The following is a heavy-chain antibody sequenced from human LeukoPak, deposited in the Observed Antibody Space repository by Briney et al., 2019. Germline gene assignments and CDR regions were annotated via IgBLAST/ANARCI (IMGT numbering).Heavy chain of an antibody. V-gene: IGHV3-66*01. Sequence: GGSLRLSCAASGFTVSSNYMSWVRQAPGKGLEWVSVIYSGGSTYYADSVKGRFTISRDNSKNTLYLQMNSLRAEDTAVYYCAREPDSGYDYAVFDYWGQGTLVTVSS. CDR2: IYSGGST. CDR1: GFTVSSNY. J-gene: IGHJ4*02. CDR3: AREPDSGYDYAVFDY. D-gene: IGHD5-12*01.